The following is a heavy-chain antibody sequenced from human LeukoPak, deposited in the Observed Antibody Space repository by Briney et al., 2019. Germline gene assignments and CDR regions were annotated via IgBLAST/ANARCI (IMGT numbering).Heavy chain of an antibody. CDR1: EFTFSAYG. Sequence: GRSLRLSCAASEFTFSAYGMHWLRQRPGKGLESLAVISPDASETYYANSVKGRFTISRDNSKNTLCLQMNSLRGDETAVYFCARAQRDGYNQIDYWGQGTLVTVSS. J-gene: IGHJ4*02. CDR2: ISPDASET. CDR3: ARAQRDGYNQIDY. V-gene: IGHV3-30*03. D-gene: IGHD5-24*01.